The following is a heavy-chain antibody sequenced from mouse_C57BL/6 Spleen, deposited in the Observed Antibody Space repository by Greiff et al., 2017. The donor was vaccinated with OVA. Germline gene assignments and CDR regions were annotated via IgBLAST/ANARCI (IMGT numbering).Heavy chain of an antibody. CDR2: IYPSDSET. CDR1: GYTFTSYW. J-gene: IGHJ2*01. CDR3: ARRGNLYYYDSSYDFDY. D-gene: IGHD1-1*01. V-gene: IGHV1-61*01. Sequence: VQLQQSGAELVRPGSSVKLSCKASGYTFTSYWMDWVKQRPGQGLEWIGNIYPSDSETHYNQKFKDKATLTVDKSSSTAYMQLSSLTSEVSAVYYCARRGNLYYYDSSYDFDYWGQGTTLTVSS.